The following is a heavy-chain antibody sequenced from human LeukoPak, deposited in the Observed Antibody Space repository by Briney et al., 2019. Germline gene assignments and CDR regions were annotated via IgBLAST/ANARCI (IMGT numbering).Heavy chain of an antibody. CDR1: GFTVNNNY. V-gene: IGHV3-66*01. CDR3: ARGKSGSYTRPFDY. CDR2: INSGDRT. Sequence: AGVSLRLSCAASGFTVNNNYMTWLRQAPGKGLKGVSLINSGDRTHYADSVKGGFTISRDNSKNMIYLQMNTLRAEDTALYYCARGKSGSYTRPFDYWGQGTMVTVSS. J-gene: IGHJ4*02. D-gene: IGHD1-26*01.